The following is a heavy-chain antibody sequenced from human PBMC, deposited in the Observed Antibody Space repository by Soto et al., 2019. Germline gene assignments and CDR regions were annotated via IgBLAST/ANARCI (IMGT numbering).Heavy chain of an antibody. CDR1: GGTLSSYP. Sequence: QVQLVQSGAEVKKPGSSVKVSCKASGGTLSSYPISWVRQAPGQGLEWMGRIIPILGLQNYAEKFQGRLTITADKTTTTAYMELSSLRSEDKEVYYCARPRADSGSYFWLDPWGQGTLVTVSS. D-gene: IGHD3-10*01. J-gene: IGHJ5*02. CDR2: IIPILGLQ. V-gene: IGHV1-69*02. CDR3: ARPRADSGSYFWLDP.